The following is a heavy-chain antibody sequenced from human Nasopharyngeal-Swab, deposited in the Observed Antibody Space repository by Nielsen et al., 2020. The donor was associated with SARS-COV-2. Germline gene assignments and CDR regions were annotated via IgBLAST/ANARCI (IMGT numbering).Heavy chain of an antibody. V-gene: IGHV3-30*18. D-gene: IGHD3-3*01. CDR3: AKTRGYDFWSSLTGY. CDR1: GFTFSSYG. CDR2: ISYDGSNK. J-gene: IGHJ4*02. Sequence: GESLKISCAASGFTFSSYGMHWVRQAPGKGLEWAAVISYDGSNKYYADSVKGRFTISRDNSKNTPYLQMNSLRAEDTAVYYCAKTRGYDFWSSLTGYWGQGTLVTVSS.